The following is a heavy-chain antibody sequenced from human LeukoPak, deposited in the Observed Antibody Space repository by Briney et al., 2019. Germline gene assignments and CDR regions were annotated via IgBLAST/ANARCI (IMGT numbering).Heavy chain of an antibody. CDR1: GGSISSYY. Sequence: PSETLSLTCTVSGGSISSYYWSWIRQPPGKGLEWIGHIYYSGSTHYNPSLKSRVTISVDTSKNQFSLKLSSVTAADTAVYYCARGKYYYGSGSYYTRRRWDAFDIWGQGTMVTVSS. J-gene: IGHJ3*02. CDR2: IYYSGST. V-gene: IGHV4-59*12. CDR3: ARGKYYYGSGSYYTRRRWDAFDI. D-gene: IGHD3-10*01.